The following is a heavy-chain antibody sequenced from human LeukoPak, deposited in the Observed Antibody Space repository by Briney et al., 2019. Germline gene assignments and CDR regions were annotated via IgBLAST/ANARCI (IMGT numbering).Heavy chain of an antibody. CDR3: ARDGPGCGGDCPLF. D-gene: IGHD2-21*01. V-gene: IGHV1-2*02. CDR1: GYTFTGYY. Sequence: ASVKVSCKASGYTFTGYYMHWVRQAPGQGLEWMGWINPNSGGTNYAQKFQGRVTMTRDTSISTAYMELGRLRSDDTAVYYCARDGPGCGGDCPLFWGQGTLVTVSS. CDR2: INPNSGGT. J-gene: IGHJ4*02.